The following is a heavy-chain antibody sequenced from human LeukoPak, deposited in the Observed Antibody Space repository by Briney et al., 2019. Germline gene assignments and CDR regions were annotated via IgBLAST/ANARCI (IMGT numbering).Heavy chain of an antibody. V-gene: IGHV4-39*07. Sequence: PSETLSLTCTVSGGSISSSGYYWGWIRQPPGKGLEWIGTIYYSGSTQYNPSLKSRVTISVDTSKNQFSLKLSSVTAADTAVYYCARAPGVGYCSGGSCYNWFDPWGQGTLVTVSS. D-gene: IGHD2-15*01. CDR1: GGSISSSGYY. CDR2: IYYSGST. CDR3: ARAPGVGYCSGGSCYNWFDP. J-gene: IGHJ5*02.